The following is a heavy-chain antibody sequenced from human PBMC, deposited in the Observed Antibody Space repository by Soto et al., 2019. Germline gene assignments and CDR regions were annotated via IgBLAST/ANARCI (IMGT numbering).Heavy chain of an antibody. CDR1: GYMFVTYG. CDR3: ARDLDGSGSYYTDY. CDR2: ISAYNGNT. V-gene: IGHV1-18*01. Sequence: ASVKVSCKASGYMFVTYGINWVRQAPGQGLEWMGWISAYNGNTRYAQNLQGRVTMTTDASTSTAYMEMRSLRSDDTAVYYCARDLDGSGSYYTDYWGPGTLVTASS. J-gene: IGHJ4*02. D-gene: IGHD3-10*01.